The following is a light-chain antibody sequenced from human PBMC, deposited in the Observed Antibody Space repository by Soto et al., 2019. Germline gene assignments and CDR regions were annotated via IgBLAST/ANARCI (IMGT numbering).Light chain of an antibody. CDR2: GNS. CDR1: SSNIGPGFD. V-gene: IGLV1-40*01. J-gene: IGLJ1*01. CDR3: SSYTTTGTQV. Sequence: QSVLTQPPSVSGAPGQTVTISCAGSSSNIGPGFDVHWYQQVSGAAPKLLIYGNSNRPSGVPDRFSGSRSGTSASLAITGLQPEDEADYYCSSYTTTGTQVFGTGTKVTVL.